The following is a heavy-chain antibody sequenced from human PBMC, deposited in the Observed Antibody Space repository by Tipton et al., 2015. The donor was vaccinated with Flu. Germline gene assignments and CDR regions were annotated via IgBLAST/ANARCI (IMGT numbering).Heavy chain of an antibody. J-gene: IGHJ4*02. D-gene: IGHD6-19*01. Sequence: SLRLSCAASGFTFSDYYMSWIRQAPGKGLEWLSYISSSGSTIYYADSVKGRFTISRDNAKNSLYLQMNSLRAEDTAVYYCARDSIAVAGAFDYWGQGTLVTVSS. CDR1: GFTFSDYY. CDR2: ISSSGSTI. V-gene: IGHV3-11*01. CDR3: ARDSIAVAGAFDY.